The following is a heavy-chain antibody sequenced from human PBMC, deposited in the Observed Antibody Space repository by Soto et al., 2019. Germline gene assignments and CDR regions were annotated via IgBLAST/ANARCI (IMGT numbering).Heavy chain of an antibody. Sequence: DSVKVSCKASGYTFTSYGISWVRQAPGQGLEWMGWISAYNGNTNYAQKLQGRVTMTTDTSTSTAYMELRSLRSDDTAVYYCARVRLVHSTLDYWGQGTLVTVSS. CDR3: ARVRLVHSTLDY. CDR2: ISAYNGNT. J-gene: IGHJ4*02. V-gene: IGHV1-18*04. CDR1: GYTFTSYG. D-gene: IGHD6-19*01.